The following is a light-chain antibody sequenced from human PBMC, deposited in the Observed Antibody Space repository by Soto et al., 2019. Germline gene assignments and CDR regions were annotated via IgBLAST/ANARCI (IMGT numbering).Light chain of an antibody. J-gene: IGKJ1*01. Sequence: CPTIQAGYTRGRATLCCRASQSVSSNLAWYQQKPGQAPSLLIYDASTRATGIPARFSGSGAGTPFPPPPVSRVPEDFAVVYYHQRSTRSLTFGQGTPVDIK. CDR2: DAS. CDR3: HQRSTRSLT. V-gene: IGKV3D-11*02. CDR1: QSVSSN.